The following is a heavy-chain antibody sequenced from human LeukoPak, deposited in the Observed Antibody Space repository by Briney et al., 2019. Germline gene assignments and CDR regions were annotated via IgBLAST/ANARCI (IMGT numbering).Heavy chain of an antibody. J-gene: IGHJ4*02. V-gene: IGHV1-2*02. CDR2: INPNSGGT. Sequence: ASVKVSCKASGYTFTGYYMHWVRQAPGQGLEWMGWINPNSGGTNYAQKFQGRVTMTRDTSISTAYMELSRLRSDDTAVYYCASPEGSSTSCYNCLDYWGQGTLVTVSS. CDR3: ASPEGSSTSCYNCLDY. D-gene: IGHD2-2*02. CDR1: GYTFTGYY.